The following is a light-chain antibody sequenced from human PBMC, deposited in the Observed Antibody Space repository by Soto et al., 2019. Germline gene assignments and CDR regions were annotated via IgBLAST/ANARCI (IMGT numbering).Light chain of an antibody. V-gene: IGKV1-5*01. CDR1: QSISSW. CDR2: DAS. Sequence: DIQMTQSPSTLSASVGDRVTITCRASQSISSWLAWYQQKLGRAPRLLIYDASSLESGVPSRFSGSGSGTEFTLTISSLQPEDFATYYCQQVNNYPLTFGGGTKVDIK. J-gene: IGKJ4*01. CDR3: QQVNNYPLT.